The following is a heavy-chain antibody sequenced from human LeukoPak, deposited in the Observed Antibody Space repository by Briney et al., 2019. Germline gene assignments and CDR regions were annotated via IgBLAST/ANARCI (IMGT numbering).Heavy chain of an antibody. Sequence: ASVKVSCKASGGTFSSYAISWVRQAPGQGLEWMGRIIPIFGTANYAQKFQGRVTITTDESTSTAYMELSSLRSEDTAVYYCARTVVGATTDDGFDIWGQGTMVTVSS. V-gene: IGHV1-69*05. J-gene: IGHJ3*02. CDR1: GGTFSSYA. CDR2: IIPIFGTA. CDR3: ARTVVGATTDDGFDI. D-gene: IGHD1-26*01.